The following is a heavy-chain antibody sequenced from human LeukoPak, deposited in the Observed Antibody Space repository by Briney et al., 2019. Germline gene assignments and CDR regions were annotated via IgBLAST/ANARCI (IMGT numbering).Heavy chain of an antibody. D-gene: IGHD3-3*01. J-gene: IGHJ4*02. V-gene: IGHV1-69*05. CDR2: IIPIFGTA. CDR3: ARDRKYDFWSGSDY. Sequence: ASVKVSCKASGGTFSSYAISWVRQAPGQGLEWMGGIIPIFGTANYAQKFQGRVTITTDESISTAYMELSRLRSDDTAVYYCARDRKYDFWSGSDYWGQGTLVTVSS. CDR1: GGTFSSYA.